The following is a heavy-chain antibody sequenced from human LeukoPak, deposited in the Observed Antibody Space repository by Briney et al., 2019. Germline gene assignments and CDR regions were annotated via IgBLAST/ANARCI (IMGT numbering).Heavy chain of an antibody. D-gene: IGHD6-19*01. V-gene: IGHV3-9*01. CDR2: IGWNGAYI. CDR1: GFTFDDYA. CDR3: AKVVAVAGSKGVRAFDI. Sequence: PGRSLRLPCAASGFTFDDYAMHWVRQAPGKGLEWVSGIGWNGAYIVYVDSVKGRFTISRDNAKNSLYLQMNSLRAEDTASYYCAKVVAVAGSKGVRAFDIWGPGTMVTVSS. J-gene: IGHJ3*02.